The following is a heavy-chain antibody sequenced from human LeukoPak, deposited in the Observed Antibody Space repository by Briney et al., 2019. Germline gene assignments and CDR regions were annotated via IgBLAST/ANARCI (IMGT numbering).Heavy chain of an antibody. CDR1: GDSVSSNSAS. CDR3: ARDPDNSYEWGPFDP. Sequence: SQTLSLTCAISGDSVSSNSASWNWIRQSPSRGLEWLGRTYYGSKWNSDYAVSVKSRITINPDTSKNQFSLHLESVTPEDTAVYYCARDPDNSYEWGPFDPWGQGTLVTVSS. D-gene: IGHD1-1*01. V-gene: IGHV6-1*01. CDR2: TYYGSKWNS. J-gene: IGHJ5*02.